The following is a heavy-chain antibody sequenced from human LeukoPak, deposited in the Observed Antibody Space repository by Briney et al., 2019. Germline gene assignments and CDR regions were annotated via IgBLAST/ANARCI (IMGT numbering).Heavy chain of an antibody. CDR2: INHNGNVN. CDR3: ATADRRYCSGGSCLMSY. J-gene: IGHJ4*02. V-gene: IGHV3-7*03. Sequence: PGGSLRLSCAASGFTFSSYWMNWARQAPGKGLEWVASINHNGNVNYYVDSVKGRFTISRDNAKNSLYLQMNSLRAEDTAVYYHATADRRYCSGGSCLMSYWGQGTLVTVSS. CDR1: GFTFSSYW. D-gene: IGHD2-15*01.